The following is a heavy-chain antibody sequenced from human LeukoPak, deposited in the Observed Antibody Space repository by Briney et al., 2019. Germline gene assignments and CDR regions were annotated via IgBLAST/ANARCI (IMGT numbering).Heavy chain of an antibody. Sequence: GGSLRLSCAASGLTVSSNSMSWVRQAPGKGLEWVSFIYSGGSTYYADSVKGRFAISRDNSKNTLYLQMNSLRADDTAVYYCARRAGAYSHPYDYWGQGTVVTVSS. CDR3: ARRAGAYSHPYDY. CDR1: GLTVSSNS. CDR2: IYSGGST. J-gene: IGHJ4*02. D-gene: IGHD4/OR15-4a*01. V-gene: IGHV3-53*01.